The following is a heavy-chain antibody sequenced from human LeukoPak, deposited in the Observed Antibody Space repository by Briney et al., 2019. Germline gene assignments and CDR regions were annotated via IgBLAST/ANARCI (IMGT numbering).Heavy chain of an antibody. CDR2: ITSKTDGGTT. J-gene: IGHJ4*02. CDR1: GFTLSKVW. Sequence: PGGSLRLSCAVSGFTLSKVWTSGVSHAPGRGLEWGVGITSKTDGGTTDYAARVKGRYTISRDDSKIPRYLQVNSLKTEDTAVYYCTTVWASGSPYYFDYWGQETLVTVSS. CDR3: TTVWASGSPYYFDY. V-gene: IGHV3-15*01. D-gene: IGHD1-26*01.